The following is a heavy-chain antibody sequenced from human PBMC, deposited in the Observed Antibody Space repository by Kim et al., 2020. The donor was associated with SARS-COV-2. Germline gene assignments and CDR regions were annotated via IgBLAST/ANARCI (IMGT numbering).Heavy chain of an antibody. D-gene: IGHD4-17*01. V-gene: IGHV4-39*01. J-gene: IGHJ4*02. CDR1: GASITSNIYY. CDR3: ARLRTTSY. CDR2: AYYSGST. Sequence: SETLSLTCTVSGASITSNIYYWGWIRQPPGKGLEWIGSAYYSGSTYYNPSLKSRVTISVDTSKNQFSLNLTSVTAEDTAVYYCARLRTTSYWGQGTVVTASS.